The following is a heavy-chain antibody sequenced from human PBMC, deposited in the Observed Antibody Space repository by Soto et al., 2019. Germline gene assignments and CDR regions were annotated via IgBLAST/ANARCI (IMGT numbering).Heavy chain of an antibody. CDR2: IYYSGST. CDR3: ARDGLGGYYVCSGYYSS. V-gene: IGHV4-61*01. CDR1: GGSVSSGSYY. J-gene: IGHJ1*01. D-gene: IGHD3-22*01. Sequence: SETLSLTCTVSGGSVSSGSYYWSWIRQPPGKGLEWIGYIYYSGSTNYNPSLKSRVTISVDTSKNQFSLKLSSVTAADTAVYYCARDGLGGYYVCSGYYSSWDLGTLATVS.